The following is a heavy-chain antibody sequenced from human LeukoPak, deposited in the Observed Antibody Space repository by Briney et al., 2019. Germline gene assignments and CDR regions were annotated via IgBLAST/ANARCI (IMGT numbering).Heavy chain of an antibody. D-gene: IGHD3-10*01. CDR2: ISYDGSNN. CDR1: GFTFSSYA. CDR3: VREGFYESGSLPTFYFDY. J-gene: IGHJ4*02. Sequence: PGGSLRLSCAASGFTFSSYAMHWVRQAPGKGLEWVAVISYDGSNNYYADSVKGRFTISRASSSKMVSLQMNSLGTEDTAVYYCVREGFYESGSLPTFYFDYWGQGTLVTVSS. V-gene: IGHV3-30*04.